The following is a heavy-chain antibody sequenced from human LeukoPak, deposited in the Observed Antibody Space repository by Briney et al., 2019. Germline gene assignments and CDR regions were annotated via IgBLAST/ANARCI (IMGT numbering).Heavy chain of an antibody. D-gene: IGHD4-11*01. V-gene: IGHV4-59*01. Sequence: SSETLSLTCTVSGGSISSYYWNWLRQPPGKGLEWVGHIFYTGSTYYNSSLKSRVTISLDTSKNQFSLQLSSVTAADTAVYSCARVNYLFALDVWGKGTTVTVSS. CDR3: ARVNYLFALDV. J-gene: IGHJ6*04. CDR2: IFYTGST. CDR1: GGSISSYY.